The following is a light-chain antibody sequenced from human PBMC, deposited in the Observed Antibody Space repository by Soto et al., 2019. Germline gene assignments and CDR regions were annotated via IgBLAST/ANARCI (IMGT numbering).Light chain of an antibody. Sequence: QPVLTQPASVSGSPGQSITISCTGTRSDVGGYNYVSWYQQHPGKAPKLMIYEVSNRPSGVSNRFSGSKSGNTASLTISGLQADDEADYYCSSYASSSPVIFGGGTKLTVL. CDR3: SSYASSSPVI. J-gene: IGLJ2*01. V-gene: IGLV2-14*01. CDR2: EVS. CDR1: RSDVGGYNY.